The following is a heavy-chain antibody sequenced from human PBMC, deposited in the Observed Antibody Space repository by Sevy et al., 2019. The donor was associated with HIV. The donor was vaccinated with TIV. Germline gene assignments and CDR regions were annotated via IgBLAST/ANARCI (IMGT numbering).Heavy chain of an antibody. CDR1: GDSIISTSFY. CDR3: ARHPHGRLTYATGRYYFDP. Sequence: SETLSLTCNVSGDSIISTSFYWTWIRQPPGKGLEWIASMSSSGSKYYSPSLKTRTTISVDTSKNQFSLNLSPVTAADTAIYYCARHPHGRLTYATGRYYFDPWDLGTVVTVSS. J-gene: IGHJ4*02. CDR2: MSSSGSK. D-gene: IGHD2-8*01. V-gene: IGHV4-39*01.